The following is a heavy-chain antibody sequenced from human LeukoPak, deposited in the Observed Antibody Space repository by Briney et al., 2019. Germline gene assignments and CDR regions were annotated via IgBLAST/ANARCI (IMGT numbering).Heavy chain of an antibody. J-gene: IGHJ4*02. Sequence: GGSLRLSCAASGFTFSSYSMNWVRQPPGNGLERVSSISSSSSYIYYADSVKGRFTISRDNAKNSLYLQMNSLRAEDTAVYYCTSRPSRCSSTSCYPFGYWGQGTLVTVSS. CDR2: ISSSSSYI. D-gene: IGHD2-2*01. V-gene: IGHV3-21*01. CDR1: GFTFSSYS. CDR3: TSRPSRCSSTSCYPFGY.